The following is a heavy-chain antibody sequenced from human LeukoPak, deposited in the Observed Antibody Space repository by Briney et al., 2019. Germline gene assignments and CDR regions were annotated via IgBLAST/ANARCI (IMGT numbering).Heavy chain of an antibody. V-gene: IGHV5-51*01. J-gene: IGHJ6*03. Sequence: GESLKISCKGSGYSFTSYWIGWVRQMPGKGLEWMGIIYPGDSDTRYSPSFQGQVTISADKSISTAYLQWSSLKASDSAMYYCTRAYCGGGSCYSSGYYYYYNMDVWGKGTTVTVSS. CDR3: TRAYCGGGSCYSSGYYYYYNMDV. CDR1: GYSFTSYW. CDR2: IYPGDSDT. D-gene: IGHD2-15*01.